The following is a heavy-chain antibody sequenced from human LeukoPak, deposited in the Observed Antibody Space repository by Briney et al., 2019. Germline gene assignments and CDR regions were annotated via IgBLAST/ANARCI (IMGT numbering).Heavy chain of an antibody. J-gene: IGHJ4*02. CDR2: IRVGGEI. Sequence: GGSLRLSCAASGFTFSDYAMNWVRQAPGKGLEWVSGIRVGGEIYYADSVKGRFTISRDNSENTLYLQMSGLRAEDTAVYHCAKGAGDTGYYFDYWGQGTLVTVSS. CDR3: AKGAGDTGYYFDY. D-gene: IGHD7-27*01. CDR1: GFTFSDYA. V-gene: IGHV3-23*01.